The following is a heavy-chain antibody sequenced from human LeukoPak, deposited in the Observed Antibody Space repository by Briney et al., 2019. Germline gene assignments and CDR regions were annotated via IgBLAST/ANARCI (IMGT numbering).Heavy chain of an antibody. V-gene: IGHV3-7*03. CDR2: IKEDGSER. CDR1: AFIFSGHW. D-gene: IGHD4-11*01. Sequence: GGSLRLSCEGSAFIFSGHWMNWVRQTPGKGLEWVASIKEDGSERQYVDSVKGRFSISRDNTKGSLFLQLNSLRAEDTAVYYCARRTTIARYYFDYWGQGTLVSVSS. J-gene: IGHJ4*02. CDR3: ARRTTIARYYFDY.